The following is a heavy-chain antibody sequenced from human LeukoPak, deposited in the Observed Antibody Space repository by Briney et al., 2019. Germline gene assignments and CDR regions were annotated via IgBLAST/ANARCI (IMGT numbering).Heavy chain of an antibody. CDR2: ISYDGSNK. CDR1: GFTFSSYA. D-gene: IGHD3-9*01. V-gene: IGHV3-30-3*01. J-gene: IGHJ4*02. CDR3: AKDYSAGYNYFDY. Sequence: PGRSLRLSCAASGFTFSSYAMHWVRQAPGKGLEWVAVISYDGSNKYYADSVKGRFTISRDNSKNTLYLQMNSLRAEDTAVYYCAKDYSAGYNYFDYWGQGTLVTVSS.